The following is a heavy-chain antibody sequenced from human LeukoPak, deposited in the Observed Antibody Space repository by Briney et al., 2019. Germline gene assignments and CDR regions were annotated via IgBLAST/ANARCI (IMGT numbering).Heavy chain of an antibody. Sequence: GGSLRLSCTASGFTFGDYAMSRVRQAPGKGLEWVGFIRSRAYGGTTECAASVKGRFIISRDDSKSIAYLQVNSLKTEDTAVYYCTRWRDTVPTNFDYWGQGTLVTVSS. CDR2: IRSRAYGGTT. CDR3: TRWRDTVPTNFDY. J-gene: IGHJ4*02. V-gene: IGHV3-49*04. CDR1: GFTFGDYA. D-gene: IGHD5-12*01.